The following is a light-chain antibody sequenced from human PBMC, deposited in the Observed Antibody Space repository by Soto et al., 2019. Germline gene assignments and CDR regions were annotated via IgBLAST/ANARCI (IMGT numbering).Light chain of an antibody. CDR3: QSYDSRLRAYV. CDR2: GND. J-gene: IGLJ1*01. CDR1: SSNIGAGYD. V-gene: IGLV1-40*01. Sequence: QSVLTQPPSVSGAPGQRLTISCTGSSSNIGAGYDVHWYQQLPGTAPKLLISGNDNRPAGFPDRFSGSKSGTSASLAITGLQAEDEAEYHCQSYDSRLRAYVFGAGTKLTVL.